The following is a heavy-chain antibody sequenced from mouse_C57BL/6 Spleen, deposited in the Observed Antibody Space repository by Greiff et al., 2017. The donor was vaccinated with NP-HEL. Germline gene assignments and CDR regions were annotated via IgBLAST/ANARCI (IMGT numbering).Heavy chain of an antibody. J-gene: IGHJ2*01. CDR2: ISYDGSN. CDR1: GYSITSGYY. Sequence: DVQLQESGPGLVKPSQSLSLTCSVTGYSITSGYYWNWIRQFPGKKLEWMGYISYDGSNNYNPALKNRISITRDTSKNQFFLKLNSVTTEDTATYYCARDYYGSSYYFDYWGQGTTLTVSS. D-gene: IGHD1-1*01. V-gene: IGHV3-6*01. CDR3: ARDYYGSSYYFDY.